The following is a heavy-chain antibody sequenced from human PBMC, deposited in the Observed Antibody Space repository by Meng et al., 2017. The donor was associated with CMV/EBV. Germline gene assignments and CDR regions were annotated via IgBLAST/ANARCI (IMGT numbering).Heavy chain of an antibody. D-gene: IGHD3-10*01. CDR1: GFTFSNAW. J-gene: IGHJ6*02. Sequence: GGSLRLSCAASGFTFSNAWMSWVRQAPGKGLEWVGRIKSKTDGGTTDYAAPVKGRFTISRDDSKNTLYLQMNSLRAEDTAVYYCARDYDGSGEGYYYGMDVWGQGTTVTVSS. CDR2: IKSKTDGGTT. CDR3: ARDYDGSGEGYYYGMDV. V-gene: IGHV3-15*01.